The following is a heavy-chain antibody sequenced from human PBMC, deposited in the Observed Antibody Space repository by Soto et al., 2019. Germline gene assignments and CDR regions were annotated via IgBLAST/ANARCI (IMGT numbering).Heavy chain of an antibody. V-gene: IGHV4-59*01. Sequence: QVQLQESGPGLVKPSETLSLTCTVSGGSISSYYWSWIRQPPGKGLEWLGYIYYSGSTNYNPSLNSRVTKSVDTSKNQFTLKLSSVTAADTAVYYCARATYDNSGYYGYYYGMDVWGQGTTVTVSS. J-gene: IGHJ6*02. CDR2: IYYSGST. CDR3: ARATYDNSGYYGYYYGMDV. CDR1: GGSISSYY. D-gene: IGHD3-22*01.